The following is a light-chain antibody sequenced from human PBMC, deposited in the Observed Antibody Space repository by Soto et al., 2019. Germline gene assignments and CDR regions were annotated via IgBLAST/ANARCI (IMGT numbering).Light chain of an antibody. CDR1: QSVSSY. Sequence: EIVLTQSPATLSLSPGERATLSCRASQSVSSYLAWYQQKPGQAPSLLIYDASSRATGIPARFTGSGSGTDFTLTITSLEPEDFAVYYCQQRTTWPLTFGGGTKVEIK. J-gene: IGKJ4*01. CDR2: DAS. V-gene: IGKV3-11*01. CDR3: QQRTTWPLT.